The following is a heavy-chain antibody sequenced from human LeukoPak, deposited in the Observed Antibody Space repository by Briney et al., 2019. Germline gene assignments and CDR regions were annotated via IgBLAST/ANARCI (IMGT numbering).Heavy chain of an antibody. J-gene: IGHJ4*02. CDR3: ARYCSSTSCILRAFDY. CDR2: IYRSGST. D-gene: IGHD2-2*01. Sequence: SETLSLTCSVSGYSFTSGHYWGWIRQPPGKGLEWIGNIYRSGSTHYNPSLKSRVTISVDTSKNQFSLKLSSVTAADTAVYYCARYCSSTSCILRAFDYWGQGTLVTVSS. CDR1: GYSFTSGHY. V-gene: IGHV4-38-2*01.